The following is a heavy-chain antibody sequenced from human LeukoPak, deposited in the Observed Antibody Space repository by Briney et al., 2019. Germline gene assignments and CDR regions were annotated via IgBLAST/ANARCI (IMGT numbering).Heavy chain of an antibody. Sequence: PGGSLRLSCAASGFTFSSYSMNWVRQAPGKGLEWVSYISSSSSTIYYADSVKGRFTISRDNAKNSLYLQMNSLRDEDTAVYYWAREGHDYGDYFWFDPWGQGTLVTVSS. J-gene: IGHJ5*02. CDR2: ISSSSSTI. D-gene: IGHD4-17*01. V-gene: IGHV3-48*02. CDR1: GFTFSSYS. CDR3: AREGHDYGDYFWFDP.